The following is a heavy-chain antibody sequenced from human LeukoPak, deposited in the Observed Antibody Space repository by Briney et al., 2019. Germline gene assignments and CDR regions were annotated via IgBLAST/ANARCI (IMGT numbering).Heavy chain of an antibody. Sequence: PGRSLRLSCAASGFTFSSYGMHWVRQAPGKGLEWVSSISSSSSYIYYADSVKGRFTISRDNAKNSLYLQMNSLRAEDTAVYYCARDLHYDILTGAEDWGQGTLVTVSS. D-gene: IGHD3-9*01. J-gene: IGHJ1*01. V-gene: IGHV3-21*01. CDR3: ARDLHYDILTGAED. CDR2: ISSSSSYI. CDR1: GFTFSSYG.